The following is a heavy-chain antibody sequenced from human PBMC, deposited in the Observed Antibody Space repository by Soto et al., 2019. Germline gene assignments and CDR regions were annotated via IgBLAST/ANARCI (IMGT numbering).Heavy chain of an antibody. CDR2: IYPGDSDT. Sequence: PGESLKISCKGSGYSFTSYWIGWVRQMPGKGLEWMGIIYPGDSDTRYSPSFQGQVTISADKSISTAYLQWSSLKASDTAVYYCTTDHPVYAPGEGAFDIWGQGTMVTVSS. V-gene: IGHV5-51*01. J-gene: IGHJ3*02. CDR3: TTDHPVYAPGEGAFDI. D-gene: IGHD2-8*01. CDR1: GYSFTSYW.